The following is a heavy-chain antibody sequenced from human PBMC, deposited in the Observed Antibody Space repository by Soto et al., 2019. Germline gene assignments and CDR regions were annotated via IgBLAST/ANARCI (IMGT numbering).Heavy chain of an antibody. CDR2: IIPIFGTA. Sequence: QVQLVQSGAEVKKPGSSVKVSCKASGGTFSSYAISWVRQAPGQGLEWMGGIIPIFGTANYAQKFQGRVTITADESTSTAYMELSSLRSEYTAVYCCARDSGQWLVLLSVLVYWGQGTLVTVSS. D-gene: IGHD6-19*01. J-gene: IGHJ4*02. CDR1: GGTFSSYA. V-gene: IGHV1-69*01. CDR3: ARDSGQWLVLLSVLVY.